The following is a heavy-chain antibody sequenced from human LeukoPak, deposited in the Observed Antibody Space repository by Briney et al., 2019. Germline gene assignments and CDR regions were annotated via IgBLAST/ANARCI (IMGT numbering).Heavy chain of an antibody. Sequence: GGSLRLSCAASGCTFDDYAMHWVRQAPGKGLEWVSGFIWKGGSIDYADSVKGRFTISRDKATNSLYLQMNRLRTEDTDLYYCAKDIRRDYYGSGSYSFDYWGQGTLVTVSS. D-gene: IGHD3-10*01. CDR3: AKDIRRDYYGSGSYSFDY. CDR2: FIWKGGSI. J-gene: IGHJ4*02. V-gene: IGHV3-9*01. CDR1: GCTFDDYA.